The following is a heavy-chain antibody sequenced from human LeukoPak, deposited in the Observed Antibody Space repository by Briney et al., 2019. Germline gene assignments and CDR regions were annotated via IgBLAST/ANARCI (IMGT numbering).Heavy chain of an antibody. CDR3: AKTPLAVAPGDYFDY. D-gene: IGHD6-19*01. Sequence: GGSLRLSCAASGLTVSSNCMSWVRQAPGKGLEWVSGISGYGGSTYYADSVKGRFTISRDNSKNTLYLQMNSLRAEDTAIYYCAKTPLAVAPGDYFDYWGQGTLVTVSS. V-gene: IGHV3-23*01. J-gene: IGHJ4*02. CDR1: GLTVSSNC. CDR2: ISGYGGST.